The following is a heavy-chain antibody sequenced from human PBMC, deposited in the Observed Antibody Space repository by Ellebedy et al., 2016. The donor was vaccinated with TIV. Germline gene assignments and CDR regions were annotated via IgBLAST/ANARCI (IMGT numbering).Heavy chain of an antibody. CDR2: ISGSGGST. CDR3: AKDERGCGSSTSCYTLYYYMDV. D-gene: IGHD2-2*02. CDR1: GFTFSSYS. J-gene: IGHJ6*03. V-gene: IGHV3-23*01. Sequence: GGSLRLXXAASGFTFSSYSMNWVRQAPGKGLEWVSAISGSGGSTYYADSVKGRFTISRDNSKNTLYLQMNSLRAEDTAVYYCAKDERGCGSSTSCYTLYYYMDVWGKGTTVTVSS.